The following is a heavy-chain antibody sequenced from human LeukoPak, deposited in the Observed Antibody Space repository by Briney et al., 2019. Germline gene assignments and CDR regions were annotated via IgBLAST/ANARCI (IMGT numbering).Heavy chain of an antibody. D-gene: IGHD2-2*01. CDR1: GYTFTSYG. CDR2: ISAYNGNT. J-gene: IGHJ5*02. CDR3: ARLPYCSSTSCRSEFNWFDP. Sequence: AASVKVSCKASGYTFTSYGISWVRQAPGQGLEWMGWISAYNGNTNYAQKLQGRVTMTTDTSTSTAYTELRSLRSDDTAVYYCARLPYCSSTSCRSEFNWFDPWGQGTLVTVSS. V-gene: IGHV1-18*01.